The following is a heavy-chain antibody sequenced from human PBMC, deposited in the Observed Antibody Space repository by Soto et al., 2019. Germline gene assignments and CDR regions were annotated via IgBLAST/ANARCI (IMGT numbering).Heavy chain of an antibody. CDR3: ARREIQGPIDY. CDR2: IYYSGTT. CDR1: GYSISSSNW. J-gene: IGHJ4*02. D-gene: IGHD1-26*01. V-gene: IGHV4-28*01. Sequence: QVQLQESGPGLVKPSDTLSLTCAVSGYSISSSNWWGWIRQPPGKGLEWIGYIYYSGTTYYNPSLKSRVTMSVDTSKNQFSLKLTSATAVDTVVYYCARREIQGPIDYWGQGTLFTVSS.